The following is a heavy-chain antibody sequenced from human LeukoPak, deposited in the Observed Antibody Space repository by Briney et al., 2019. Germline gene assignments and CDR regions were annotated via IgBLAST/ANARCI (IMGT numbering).Heavy chain of an antibody. J-gene: IGHJ3*02. CDR3: ARGVVPAANGAFDI. CDR2: IIPIFGTA. V-gene: IGHV1-69*05. D-gene: IGHD2-2*01. CDR1: GGTFTSFA. Sequence: ASVKVSCKASGGTFTSFAISGGRKAPGQGLEGWGGIIPIFGTANYAQKFQGRVTITTDESTSTAYMELSSLRSEDTAVYYCARGVVPAANGAFDIWGQGTMVTVSS.